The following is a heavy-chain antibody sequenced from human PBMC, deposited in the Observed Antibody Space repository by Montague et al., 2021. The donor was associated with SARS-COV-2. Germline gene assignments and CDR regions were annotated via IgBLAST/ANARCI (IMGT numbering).Heavy chain of an antibody. CDR2: LYHSGTT. CDR1: GGSISSPTC. Sequence: SETLSLTCAVSGGSISSPTCWSWVRQSPVKGLEWFGELYHSGTTTSNPSPKSRVTISIDNSKNQFSLKLTSVTAADTAVYFCARVIKVDYYFEYWGQGALVTVSS. D-gene: IGHD3-10*01. CDR3: ARVIKVDYYFEY. J-gene: IGHJ4*02. V-gene: IGHV4-4*02.